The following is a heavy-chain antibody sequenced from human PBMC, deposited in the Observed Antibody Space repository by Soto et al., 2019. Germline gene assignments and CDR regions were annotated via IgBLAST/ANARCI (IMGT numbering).Heavy chain of an antibody. V-gene: IGHV4-30-2*01. J-gene: IGHJ6*02. CDR1: GGSISSGGYS. Sequence: QLQLQESGSGLVKPSQTLSLTCAVSGGSISSGGYSWSWIRQPPGKGLEWIGYIYHSGSTYYNPSLKSRVTISVDRSKKQFSLKLSSVTAADTAVYYCARESTSHYYYYGMDVWGQGTTVTVSS. CDR2: IYHSGST. D-gene: IGHD2-2*01. CDR3: ARESTSHYYYYGMDV.